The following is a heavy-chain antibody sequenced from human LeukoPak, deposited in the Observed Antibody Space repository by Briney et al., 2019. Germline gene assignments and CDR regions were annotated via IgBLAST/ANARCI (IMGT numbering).Heavy chain of an antibody. CDR2: IYTSGST. CDR3: ARDYHCGRGDCSWVDY. J-gene: IGHJ4*02. Sequence: SETLSLTCTVSGGSISSYYWSWIRQPAGKGLEWIGRIYTSGSTNYNPSLKSRVTMSVDTSKNQFSLKMTSVTAADTAVYYSARDYHCGRGDCSWVDYWGQGTLVTVSS. V-gene: IGHV4-4*07. D-gene: IGHD2-21*01. CDR1: GGSISSYY.